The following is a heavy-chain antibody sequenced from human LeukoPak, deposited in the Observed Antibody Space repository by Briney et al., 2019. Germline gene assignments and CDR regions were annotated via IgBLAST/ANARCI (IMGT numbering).Heavy chain of an antibody. D-gene: IGHD6-13*01. CDR2: IIPIFGTA. CDR3: AREGTRGSSSWYGAYNWFDP. Sequence: SVKVSCKASGGTFSSYAISWVRQAPGQGLEWIGGIIPIFGTANYAQKFQGRVTITTDESTSTAYMELSSLRSEDTAVYYCAREGTRGSSSWYGAYNWFDPWGQGTLVTVSS. CDR1: GGTFSSYA. V-gene: IGHV1-69*05. J-gene: IGHJ5*02.